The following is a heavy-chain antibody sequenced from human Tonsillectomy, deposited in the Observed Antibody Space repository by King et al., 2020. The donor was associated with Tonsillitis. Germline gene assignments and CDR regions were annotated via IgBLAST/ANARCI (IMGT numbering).Heavy chain of an antibody. J-gene: IGHJ4*02. Sequence: VQLVESGAEVTKPGSSVKVSCKASGDTFSSYAISWVRQAPGQGLEWRGGIIPLYGTANYAQKFQGRVTITADKSTSTAYMELSSLRSEDTAGYYLASDMTIFGVVTLDYWGQGTLVTVSS. CDR2: IIPLYGTA. CDR3: ASDMTIFGVVTLDY. D-gene: IGHD3-3*01. CDR1: GDTFSSYA. V-gene: IGHV1-69*06.